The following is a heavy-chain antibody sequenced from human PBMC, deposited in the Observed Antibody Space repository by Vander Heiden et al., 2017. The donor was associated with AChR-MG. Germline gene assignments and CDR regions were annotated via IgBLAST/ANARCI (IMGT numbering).Heavy chain of an antibody. CDR3: ARGHKADYDFWSGYYGGYYYYYMDV. CDR2: MNPNSGNT. D-gene: IGHD3-3*01. J-gene: IGHJ6*03. V-gene: IGHV1-8*01. CDR1: GYTFTSYD. Sequence: QVQLVQSGAEVKKPGASVKVSCKASGYTFTSYDINWVRPATGQGLEWMGWMNPNSGNTGYAQKFQGRVTMTRNTSISTAYMELSSLRSEDTAVYYCARGHKADYDFWSGYYGGYYYYYMDVWGKGTTVTVSS.